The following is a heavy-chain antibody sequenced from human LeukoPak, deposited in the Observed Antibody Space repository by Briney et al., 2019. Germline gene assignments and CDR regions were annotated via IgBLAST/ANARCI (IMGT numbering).Heavy chain of an antibody. CDR1: GFTFSSYE. V-gene: IGHV3-48*03. J-gene: IGHJ4*02. CDR3: ARALRTVWGYYFDY. D-gene: IGHD4-17*01. CDR2: ISSSGNTI. Sequence: GGSLRLSCAASGFTFSSYEMNWVRQAPGKGLEWVSYISSSGNTIYYADSVKGRFTISRDNAKNSLYLLMNSLRAEDTAVYYCARALRTVWGYYFDYWGQGTLVTVSS.